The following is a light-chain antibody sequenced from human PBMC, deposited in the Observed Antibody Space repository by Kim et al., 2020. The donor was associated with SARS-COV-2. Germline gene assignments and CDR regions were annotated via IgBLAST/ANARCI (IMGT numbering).Light chain of an antibody. CDR3: NSRDSNDNVV. CDR1: SRRSYY. CDR2: GKN. J-gene: IGLJ2*01. V-gene: IGLV3-19*01. Sequence: VALGQPVVIPCQGDSRRSYYATWYQQKPGQAPILVIYGKNNRPSGIPDRFSGSSSGNTASLTITGTQAGDEADYYCNSRDSNDNVVFGGGTKLTVL.